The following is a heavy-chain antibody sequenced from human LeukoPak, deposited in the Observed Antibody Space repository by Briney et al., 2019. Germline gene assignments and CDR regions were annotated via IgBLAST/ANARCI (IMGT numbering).Heavy chain of an antibody. J-gene: IGHJ3*02. CDR3: ASSPPTDAFDI. Sequence: GASVKVSCKASGYTFTSYYMHWVRQAPGQGLEGMGIINPSGGSTSYAQKFQGRVTMTRDTSTSTVYMELSSLRSEDTAVYYCASSPPTDAFDIWGQGTMVTVSS. V-gene: IGHV1-46*01. CDR1: GYTFTSYY. CDR2: INPSGGST.